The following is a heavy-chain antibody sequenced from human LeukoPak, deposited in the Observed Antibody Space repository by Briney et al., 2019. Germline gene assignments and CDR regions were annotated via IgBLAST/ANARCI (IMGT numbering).Heavy chain of an antibody. CDR3: AKDMGQWLAYYFDY. D-gene: IGHD6-19*01. Sequence: GGSLRLSCAASGFTFSSYSMNWVRQAPGKGLEWVSSISSSSSYIYYADSVKGRFTISRDNSKNSLYLQMNSLRTEDTALYYCAKDMGQWLAYYFDYWGQGTLVTVSS. J-gene: IGHJ4*02. CDR2: ISSSSSYI. CDR1: GFTFSSYS. V-gene: IGHV3-21*04.